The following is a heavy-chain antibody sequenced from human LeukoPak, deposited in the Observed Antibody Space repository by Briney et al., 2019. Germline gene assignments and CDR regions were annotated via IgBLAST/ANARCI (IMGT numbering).Heavy chain of an antibody. D-gene: IGHD3-9*01. Sequence: GGSLRLSCAASGFTFSSYWMSWVRQAPGKGLEWVANIKQDGSEKYYVDSVKGRFTISRDNAKNSLYLQMNSLRAEDTAVYYCTTTYYDILTGTIDAFDIWGQGTMVTVSS. CDR3: TTTYYDILTGTIDAFDI. J-gene: IGHJ3*02. V-gene: IGHV3-7*03. CDR1: GFTFSSYW. CDR2: IKQDGSEK.